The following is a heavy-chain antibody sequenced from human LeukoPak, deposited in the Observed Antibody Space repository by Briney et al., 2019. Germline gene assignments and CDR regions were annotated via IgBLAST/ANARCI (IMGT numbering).Heavy chain of an antibody. Sequence: ASVKVSCKASGYTFTGYYMHWVRQAPGQGLEWMGWINPNSGGTNYAQMFQGRVTMTRDTSISTAYMELSRLRSDDTAVYYCARADGLLSLDYWGQGTLVTVSS. V-gene: IGHV1-2*02. D-gene: IGHD2-2*01. CDR1: GYTFTGYY. CDR3: ARADGLLSLDY. J-gene: IGHJ4*02. CDR2: INPNSGGT.